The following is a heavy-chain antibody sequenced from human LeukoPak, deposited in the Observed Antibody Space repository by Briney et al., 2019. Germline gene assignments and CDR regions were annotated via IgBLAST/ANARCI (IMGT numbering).Heavy chain of an antibody. CDR2: ISSSSSYI. CDR3: ARGDPDPRVAGTLDIYFDY. V-gene: IGHV3-21*01. J-gene: IGHJ4*02. CDR1: GFTFSSYS. D-gene: IGHD6-19*01. Sequence: GGSLRLSCAASGFTFSSYSMNWVRQAPGKGLEWVSSISSSSSYIYYADSVKGRFTISRDNAKNSLYLQMNSLRAEDTAVYYCARGDPDPRVAGTLDIYFDYWGQGTLVTVSS.